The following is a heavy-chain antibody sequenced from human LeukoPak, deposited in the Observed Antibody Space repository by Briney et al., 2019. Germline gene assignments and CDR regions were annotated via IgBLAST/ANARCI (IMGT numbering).Heavy chain of an antibody. Sequence: GGSLRHSCAASGFTVSSNYMSWVRQAPGKGLEWVSVIYSGGSTYYADSVKGRFTISRDNSKNTLYLQMNSLRAEDTAVYHCARNLYRSGGSCWYGMDVWGKGTTVTVSS. CDR2: IYSGGST. CDR1: GFTVSSNY. J-gene: IGHJ6*04. V-gene: IGHV3-53*01. CDR3: ARNLYRSGGSCWYGMDV. D-gene: IGHD2-15*01.